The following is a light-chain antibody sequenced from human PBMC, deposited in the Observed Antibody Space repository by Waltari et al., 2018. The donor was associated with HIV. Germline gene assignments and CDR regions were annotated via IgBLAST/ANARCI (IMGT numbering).Light chain of an antibody. Sequence: DIQMTQSPSSLSASVGDRFTITCQASQDISNYLNWYQQKPGKAPKLLIYDASNLETGVPSRFSGSGSGTVFTFTISSLQPEDIATYYCQQYDSLPLTFGGGTKVEIK. J-gene: IGKJ4*01. CDR2: DAS. CDR1: QDISNY. CDR3: QQYDSLPLT. V-gene: IGKV1-33*01.